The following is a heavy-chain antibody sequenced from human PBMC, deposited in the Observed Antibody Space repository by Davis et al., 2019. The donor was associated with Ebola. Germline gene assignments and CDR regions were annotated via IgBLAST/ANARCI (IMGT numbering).Heavy chain of an antibody. V-gene: IGHV4-31*03. CDR1: GGSISSGGYY. CDR3: AREIKGPYYFDY. CDR2: IYYSGST. J-gene: IGHJ4*02. Sequence: LRLSCTVSGGSISSGGYYWSWIRQHPGKGLEWIGYIYYSGSTYYNPSLKSRVTISVDTSKNQFSLKLSSVTAADTAVYYCAREIKGPYYFDYWGQGTLVTVSS.